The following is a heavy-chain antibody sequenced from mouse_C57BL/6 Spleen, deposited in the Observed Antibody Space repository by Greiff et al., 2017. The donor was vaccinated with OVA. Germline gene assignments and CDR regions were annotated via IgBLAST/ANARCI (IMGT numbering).Heavy chain of an antibody. CDR2: IHPSDSDT. CDR1: GYTFTSYW. J-gene: IGHJ1*03. D-gene: IGHD1-1*01. CDR3: VMMGYDYYDWYFEV. V-gene: IGHV1-74*01. Sequence: VQLQQPGAELVKPGASVKVSCKASGYTFTSYWMHWVKQRPGQGLEWIGGIHPSDSDTNYNQKFKGKATLTVDKSSSTAYMQLSSLTSEDSEFYDCVMMGYDYYDWYFEVWGTGTTVTVSS.